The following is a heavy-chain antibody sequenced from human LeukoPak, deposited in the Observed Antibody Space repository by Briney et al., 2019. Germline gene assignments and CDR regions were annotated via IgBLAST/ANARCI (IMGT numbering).Heavy chain of an antibody. J-gene: IGHJ4*02. CDR1: GYTFTSYY. CDR3: ARDQVVRGDDLDY. D-gene: IGHD3-10*01. CDR2: IIPNSGDT. V-gene: IGHV1-2*02. Sequence: ASVKVSCKASGYTFTSYYMHWVRQAPGQGLEWMGWIIPNSGDTNYAQKFQGRVTMTRDTSISTAYMELSSLRSDDTAVYYCARDQVVRGDDLDYWGQGTLVTVSS.